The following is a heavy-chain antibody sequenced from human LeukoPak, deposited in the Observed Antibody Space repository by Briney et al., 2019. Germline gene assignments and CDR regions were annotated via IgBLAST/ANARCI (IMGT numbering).Heavy chain of an antibody. V-gene: IGHV3-66*01. CDR3: ARKSSGYYAVFDY. Sequence: GGSLRLSCAASGFTVSSNYMSWVRQAPGKGLEWVSVIYSGGSTYYADSVKGRFTISRDNSKNTLYLQMNGLRAEDTAVYYCARKSSGYYAVFDYWGQGTLVTVCS. J-gene: IGHJ4*02. CDR2: IYSGGST. CDR1: GFTVSSNY. D-gene: IGHD3-22*01.